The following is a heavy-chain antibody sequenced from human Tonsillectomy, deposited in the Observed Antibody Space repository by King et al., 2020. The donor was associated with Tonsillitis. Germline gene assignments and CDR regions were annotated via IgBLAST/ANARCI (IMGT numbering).Heavy chain of an antibody. Sequence: QLVQSGGGLVKPGGSLRLSCAASGFTFTDYYIDWIRQAPGKGLEWVAYISGSGDHTNYGDSVRGRFTISRDNGGNSVFLQMNSLRAEDTAVYYCARAGVLADYWGQGTLVTVSS. V-gene: IGHV3-11*06. J-gene: IGHJ4*02. CDR1: GFTFTDYY. D-gene: IGHD2-15*01. CDR2: ISGSGDHT. CDR3: ARAGVLADY.